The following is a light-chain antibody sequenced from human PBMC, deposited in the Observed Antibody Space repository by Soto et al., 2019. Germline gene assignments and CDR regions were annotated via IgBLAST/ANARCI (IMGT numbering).Light chain of an antibody. CDR3: QVWHSSGDQYV. V-gene: IGLV3-21*02. CDR1: TIGSKS. J-gene: IGLJ1*01. Sequence: YELTQPPSVSVAPGQTARVTCEGNTIGSKSVHWYQQKPGQAPILVVYDDSDRPSGIPERFSGSNSGNTATLTINRVEAGDEADYYCQVWHSSGDQYVFGPGTKVTVL. CDR2: DDS.